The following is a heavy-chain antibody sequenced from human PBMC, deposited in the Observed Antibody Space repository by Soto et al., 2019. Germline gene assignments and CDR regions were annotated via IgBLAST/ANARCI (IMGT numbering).Heavy chain of an antibody. D-gene: IGHD6-6*01. J-gene: IGHJ4*02. CDR3: ARDEGYSSSVAY. V-gene: IGHV3-48*02. Sequence: EVQLVESGGGLVQRGGSLRLSCAASGFTFRSYSMNWVRQAPGKGLDWVSYISSSSGIIYYADSVKGRFTVSRDNAKNSLYLQMNSLRDDDTAVYYCARDEGYSSSVAYWGQGILVTVSS. CDR1: GFTFRSYS. CDR2: ISSSSGII.